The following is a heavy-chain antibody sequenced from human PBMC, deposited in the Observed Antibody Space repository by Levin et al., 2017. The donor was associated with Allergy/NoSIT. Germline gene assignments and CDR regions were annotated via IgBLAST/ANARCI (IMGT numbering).Heavy chain of an antibody. Sequence: GESLKISCAASGFTFSSYGMHWVRQAPGKGLEWVAVISYDGSNKYYADSVKGRFTISRDNSKNTLYLQMNSLRAEDTAVYYCAKELRIGYSSGWYYFDYWGQGTLVTVSS. CDR3: AKELRIGYSSGWYYFDY. J-gene: IGHJ4*02. D-gene: IGHD6-19*01. V-gene: IGHV3-30*18. CDR1: GFTFSSYG. CDR2: ISYDGSNK.